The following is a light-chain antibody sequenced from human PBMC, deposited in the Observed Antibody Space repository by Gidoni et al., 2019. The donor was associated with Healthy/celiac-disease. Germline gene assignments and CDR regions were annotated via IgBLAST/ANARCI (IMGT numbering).Light chain of an antibody. J-gene: IGKJ1*01. CDR1: QSVSSTY. CDR3: QQGA. CDR2: GAS. V-gene: IGKV3-20*01. Sequence: EIGLTQSPGTLSLSPGERATLSCRASQSVSSTYLAWYQQKPGQAPRLLIYGASSRVTGVPDRFSGSGSGTDFTLTISRLEPEDFAVYYCQQGAFGQGTKVEMK.